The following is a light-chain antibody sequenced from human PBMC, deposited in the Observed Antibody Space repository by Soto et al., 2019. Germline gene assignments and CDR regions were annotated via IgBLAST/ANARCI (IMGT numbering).Light chain of an antibody. J-gene: IGLJ2*01. V-gene: IGLV1-51*01. CDR1: SSNIGNNY. CDR2: DNN. CDR3: GTWDSSLSAVV. Sequence: QALVTQPPSVSAAPGQKVTISCSGSSSNIGNNYVSWYQQLPGTAPKLLIYDNNKRPSGIPDRFSGSKSGTSATLGITGLQTGDEADYYCGTWDSSLSAVVFGGGTKVTVL.